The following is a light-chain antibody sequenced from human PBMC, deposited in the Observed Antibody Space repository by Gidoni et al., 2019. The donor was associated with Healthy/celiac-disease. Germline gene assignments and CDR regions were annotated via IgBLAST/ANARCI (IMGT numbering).Light chain of an antibody. CDR1: QSVLYSSNNKNY. J-gene: IGKJ4*01. Sequence: GSLGERATINCKSSQSVLYSSNNKNYLAWYQQKPGQPPKLLIYWASTRESGVPDRFSGSGSGTDFTRTISSLQAEDVAVYYCQQYYSTPTFGGGTKVEIK. CDR3: QQYYSTPT. CDR2: WAS. V-gene: IGKV4-1*01.